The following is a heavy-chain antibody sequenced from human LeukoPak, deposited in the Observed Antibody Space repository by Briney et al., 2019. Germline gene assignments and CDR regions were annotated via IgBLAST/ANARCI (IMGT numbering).Heavy chain of an antibody. Sequence: PGGSLRLSCAASGFTFSDYYMSWLRQAPGKGLEGVAYICDSGRTVYYADSVKGRFTISRDNAKNSVYLQMNNLRAEDTAVYYCARDRLGDYDHSGYYDKWGQGTLVTVSS. D-gene: IGHD3-22*01. J-gene: IGHJ4*02. CDR1: GFTFSDYY. CDR3: ARDRLGDYDHSGYYDK. V-gene: IGHV3-11*01. CDR2: ICDSGRTV.